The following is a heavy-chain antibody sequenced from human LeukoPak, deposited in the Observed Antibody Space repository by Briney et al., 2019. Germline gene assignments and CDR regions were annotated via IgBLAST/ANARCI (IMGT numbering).Heavy chain of an antibody. CDR2: IIPIFGTA. Sequence: GASVKVSCKASGGTFSSYAISWVRQAPGQGLEWMGGIIPIFGTANYAQKFQGRVTITADESTSTAYMELSSLRSEDTAVYYCARGLDYYDSSGPGRDFGYWGQGTLVTVSS. CDR1: GGTFSSYA. CDR3: ARGLDYYDSSGPGRDFGY. D-gene: IGHD3-22*01. V-gene: IGHV1-69*13. J-gene: IGHJ4*02.